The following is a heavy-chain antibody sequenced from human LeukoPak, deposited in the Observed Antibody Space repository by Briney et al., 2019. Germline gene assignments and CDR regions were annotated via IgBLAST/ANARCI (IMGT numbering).Heavy chain of an antibody. CDR3: AKGYSYGYYYYGMDV. CDR2: ISFDGGNK. V-gene: IGHV3-30-3*01. D-gene: IGHD5-18*01. J-gene: IGHJ6*02. Sequence: GGSLRLSCAASGFSFSSYAMHWVRQAPGKGLEWVAVISFDGGNKYYVDSVKGRFTISRDNSKNTLYLQMNSLRAEDTAVYYCAKGYSYGYYYYGMDVWGQGTTVTVSS. CDR1: GFSFSSYA.